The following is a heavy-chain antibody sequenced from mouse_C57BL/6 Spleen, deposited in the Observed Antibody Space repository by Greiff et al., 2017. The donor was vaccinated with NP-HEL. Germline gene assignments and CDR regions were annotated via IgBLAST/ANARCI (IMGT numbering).Heavy chain of an antibody. J-gene: IGHJ4*01. CDR2: INPSNGGT. V-gene: IGHV1-53*01. CDR3: ARDPYYSNEDYYAMDY. Sequence: QVQLQQPGTELVKPGASVKLSCKASGYTFTSYWMHWVQQRPGQGLEWIGNINPSNGGTNYNEKFKSKATLTVDKSSSTAYMQLSSLTSEDSAVYYCARDPYYSNEDYYAMDYWGQGTSVTVSS. D-gene: IGHD2-5*01. CDR1: GYTFTSYW.